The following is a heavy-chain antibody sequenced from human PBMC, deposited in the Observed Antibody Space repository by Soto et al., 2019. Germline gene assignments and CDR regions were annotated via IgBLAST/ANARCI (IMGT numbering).Heavy chain of an antibody. Sequence: SETLSLTCTVSGDSINTKYWTWIRQPPGKGLEWIGYIYYSGSTNYNPSLKSRVTISVDTSKNQFSLKLSSVTAADTAVYYCARDLATVTRFAFDIWGQGTMVTVSS. D-gene: IGHD4-17*01. V-gene: IGHV4-59*01. CDR3: ARDLATVTRFAFDI. CDR2: IYYSGST. CDR1: GDSINTKY. J-gene: IGHJ3*02.